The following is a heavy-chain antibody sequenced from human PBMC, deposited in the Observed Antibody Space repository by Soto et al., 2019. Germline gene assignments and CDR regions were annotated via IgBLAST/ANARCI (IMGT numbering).Heavy chain of an antibody. CDR2: INHSGST. Sequence: QVQLQQWGAGLLKPSETLSLTCAVYGGSFSGYYWSWIRQPPGKGLEWIGEINHSGSTNYNPSLKSRVTISVDTSKNQFSLKLSSVTAADTAVYYCARVRAKGGRYYYGMDVWGQGTTVTVSS. J-gene: IGHJ6*02. V-gene: IGHV4-34*01. CDR1: GGSFSGYY. D-gene: IGHD3-16*01. CDR3: ARVRAKGGRYYYGMDV.